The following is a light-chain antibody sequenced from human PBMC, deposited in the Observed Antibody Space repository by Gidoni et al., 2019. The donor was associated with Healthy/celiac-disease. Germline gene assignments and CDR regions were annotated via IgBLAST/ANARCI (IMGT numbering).Light chain of an antibody. CDR1: QGISSY. CDR3: QPYYSYPRT. V-gene: IGKV1-8*01. CDR2: AAS. J-gene: IGKJ1*01. Sequence: AIRITQSPSSLSASTGDRVTITCRASQGISSYLAWYQQKPGKAPKLLIYAASTLQSGVPSRFSGSGSGTDFTLPISCLQSEDFATYYCQPYYSYPRTFGQGTKVEIK.